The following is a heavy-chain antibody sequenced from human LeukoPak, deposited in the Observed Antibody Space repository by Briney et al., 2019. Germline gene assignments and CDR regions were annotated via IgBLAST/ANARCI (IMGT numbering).Heavy chain of an antibody. D-gene: IGHD4-23*01. CDR2: ISAYNGNT. V-gene: IGHV1-18*01. CDR1: GYTFNSYG. CDR3: ARDLVKYYGGNTGRGAFDY. J-gene: IGHJ4*02. Sequence: ASVKVPCKASGYTFNSYGISWVRPAPGQGLEGMEWISAYNGNTNYAQKLQGRVTMTTDTSTSTAYMELRSLRSDDTAVYYCARDLVKYYGGNTGRGAFDYWGQGTLVTVSS.